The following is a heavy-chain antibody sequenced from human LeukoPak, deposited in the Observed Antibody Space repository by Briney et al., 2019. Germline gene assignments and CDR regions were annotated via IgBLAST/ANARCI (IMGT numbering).Heavy chain of an antibody. CDR2: INWNGGSI. Sequence: PGRSLRLSCAASGFTFDDYGMSWVRQAPGKGLEWVSGINWNGGSIGYADSVKGRFTISRDNAKNSLYLQMNSLRAEDTALYHCARDQFLRAPKNYYYGMDVWGQGTTVTVSS. CDR3: ARDQFLRAPKNYYYGMDV. J-gene: IGHJ6*02. V-gene: IGHV3-20*01. CDR1: GFTFDDYG. D-gene: IGHD2/OR15-2a*01.